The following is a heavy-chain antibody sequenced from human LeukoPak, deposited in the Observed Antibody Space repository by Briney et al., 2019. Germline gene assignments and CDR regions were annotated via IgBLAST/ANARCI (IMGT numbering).Heavy chain of an antibody. CDR3: AKSSYYDTSGSYREYYFDY. V-gene: IGHV3-74*01. CDR1: GLTFSSHW. Sequence: GGSLRLSCAASGLTFSSHWMHWVRQAPGKGLVWVSRITNDGSSTTYADSVKGRFTISRDNAKNMLYLQMNSLRAEDTALYYCAKSSYYDTSGSYREYYFDYWGQGALVTVSS. D-gene: IGHD3-22*01. J-gene: IGHJ4*02. CDR2: ITNDGSST.